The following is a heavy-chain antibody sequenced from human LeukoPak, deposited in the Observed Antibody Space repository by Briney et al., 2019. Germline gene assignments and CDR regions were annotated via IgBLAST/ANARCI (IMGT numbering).Heavy chain of an antibody. CDR2: IYENGRP. V-gene: IGHV4-59*12. CDR3: AREDCSGGSCYGY. D-gene: IGHD2-15*01. J-gene: IGHJ4*02. CDR1: GGSIKKDY. Sequence: SETLSLTCTVSGGSIKKDYWSWIRQPPGKGLEWVAYIYENGRPNYDPSLKSRVTISLDTPKNQFSLKLSSVTAADTAVYYCAREDCSGGSCYGYWGQGTLVTVSS.